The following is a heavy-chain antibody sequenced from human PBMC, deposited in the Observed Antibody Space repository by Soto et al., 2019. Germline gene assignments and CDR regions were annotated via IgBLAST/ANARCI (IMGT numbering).Heavy chain of an antibody. D-gene: IGHD1-1*01. CDR2: IIPIFGTA. V-gene: IGHV1-69*12. CDR1: GGTFSSYA. Sequence: QVQLVQSGAEEKKPGSSVKVSCKASGGTFSSYAISWVRQAPGQGLEWMGGIIPIFGTANYAQKFQGRVTTTADESTCTAYMELSSLRSEDTAVYYCARRTGTTQGYYYGMDVWGQGTTVTVSS. CDR3: ARRTGTTQGYYYGMDV. J-gene: IGHJ6*02.